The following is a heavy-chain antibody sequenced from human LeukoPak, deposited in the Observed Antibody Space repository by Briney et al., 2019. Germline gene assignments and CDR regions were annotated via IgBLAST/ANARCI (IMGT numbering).Heavy chain of an antibody. CDR3: AKDRRACSSSSCYYRFDY. Sequence: PGGSLRLSCAASGFTFSSYAMNWVRQAPGKGLEWVSVIGGDGDNTYYADSVKGRSTVSRDNSKNTMYLQMNSLRAEDTAVYYCAKDRRACSSSSCYYRFDYWGQGTLVTVSS. CDR1: GFTFSSYA. J-gene: IGHJ4*02. D-gene: IGHD2-2*01. CDR2: IGGDGDNT. V-gene: IGHV3-23*01.